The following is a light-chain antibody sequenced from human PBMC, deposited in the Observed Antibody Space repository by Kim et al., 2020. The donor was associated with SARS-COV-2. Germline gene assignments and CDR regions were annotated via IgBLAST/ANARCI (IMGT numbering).Light chain of an antibody. Sequence: LSPEESDTLSCRASQSVTWYLAWYQHKPGQAPRLLIHDASYRAAGIPARFSGSGSGTDFTLTISSLEPEDFAIYYCHQRSNWPATFGQGTKVDIK. CDR2: DAS. J-gene: IGKJ1*01. CDR3: HQRSNWPAT. V-gene: IGKV3-11*01. CDR1: QSVTWY.